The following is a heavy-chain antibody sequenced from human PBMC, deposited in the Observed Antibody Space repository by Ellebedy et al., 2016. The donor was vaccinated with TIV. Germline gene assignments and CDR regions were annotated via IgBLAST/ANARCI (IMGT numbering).Heavy chain of an antibody. J-gene: IGHJ4*02. D-gene: IGHD3-10*01. V-gene: IGHV4-34*01. CDR3: ARDRRGSYDY. CDR1: GGSFSFHY. CDR2: INHSGNI. Sequence: MPSETLSLTCAVYGGSFSFHYWSWIRQFPGEGLEWIREINHSGNINYNPSLKSRVTISVDTSKNQFSLNLRSVTAADTAVYYCARDRRGSYDYWGQGTLITVSS.